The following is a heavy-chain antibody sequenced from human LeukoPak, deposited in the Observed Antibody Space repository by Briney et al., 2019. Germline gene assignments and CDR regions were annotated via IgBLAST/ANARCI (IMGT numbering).Heavy chain of an antibody. D-gene: IGHD1-26*01. J-gene: IGHJ4*02. CDR2: IKQDGSEK. CDR3: ARAMAPHSGSYPLDY. Sequence: GGSLRLSCAASGFTFSSYWMSWVRQAPGKGLEWVANIKQDGSEKYYVDSVKGRFTISRDNAKNSLYLQMNSLRAEDTAVYYCARAMAPHSGSYPLDYWGRGTLVTVSS. CDR1: GFTFSSYW. V-gene: IGHV3-7*01.